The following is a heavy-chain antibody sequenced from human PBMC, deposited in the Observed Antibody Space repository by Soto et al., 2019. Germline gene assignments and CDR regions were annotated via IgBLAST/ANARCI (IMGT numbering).Heavy chain of an antibody. J-gene: IGHJ5*02. CDR2: ISYDGSNK. CDR1: GFTFSNYG. V-gene: IGHV3-30*18. Sequence: QVQLVESGGGVVQPGRSLRLSCAASGFTFSNYGMHWVRQAPGKGLEWVAVISYDGSNKYYADSVKGRFSISRDNSKNTLYLQMNRLRAEDTAVYYCAKGDWFDPWGQGTLVTGS. CDR3: AKGDWFDP.